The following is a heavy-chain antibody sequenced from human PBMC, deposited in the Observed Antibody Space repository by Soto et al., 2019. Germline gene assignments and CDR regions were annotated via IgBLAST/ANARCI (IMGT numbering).Heavy chain of an antibody. CDR3: SKRGDCDLLTGYSPVFDY. Sequence: QVQLVESGGGVVQPGRSLRLSCATSGFTFSNYGMHWVRQAPGKGLEWVATMSYDGSVISYADSVKGRFTISRDNSKNPVDLQMNSLRVADTAVYYCSKRGDCDLLTGYSPVFDYWGQGTLVTVSS. D-gene: IGHD3-9*01. V-gene: IGHV3-30*18. J-gene: IGHJ4*02. CDR1: GFTFSNYG. CDR2: MSYDGSVI.